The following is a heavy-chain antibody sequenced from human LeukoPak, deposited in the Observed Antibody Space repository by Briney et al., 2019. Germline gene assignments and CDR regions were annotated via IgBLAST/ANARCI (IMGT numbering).Heavy chain of an antibody. J-gene: IGHJ3*02. Sequence: SETLPLTCTVSGGSISSYYWSWIRQPPGKGLEWIGYIYYSGSTNYNPSLKSRVTISVDTSKNQFSLKLSSVTAADTAVYYCARDFGYERDAFDIWSQGTMVTVSS. CDR3: ARDFGYERDAFDI. CDR1: GGSISSYY. V-gene: IGHV4-59*01. D-gene: IGHD3-16*01. CDR2: IYYSGST.